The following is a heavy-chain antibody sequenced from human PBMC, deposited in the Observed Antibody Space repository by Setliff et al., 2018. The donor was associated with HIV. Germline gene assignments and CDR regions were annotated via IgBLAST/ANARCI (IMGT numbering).Heavy chain of an antibody. J-gene: IGHJ3*02. CDR2: MSGSGST. CDR3: AKDIGYYDSSVYFSPLNGFDI. D-gene: IGHD3-22*01. V-gene: IGHV3-23*01. CDR1: GFTFGNYA. Sequence: PGGSLRLSCEASGFTFGNYAMSWVRQAPGKGLEWVAAMSGSGSTYYADSVKGRFTISRDNSKNTLYLQMSSLRADDTAVYYCAKDIGYYDSSVYFSPLNGFDIWGHGTMVTVSS.